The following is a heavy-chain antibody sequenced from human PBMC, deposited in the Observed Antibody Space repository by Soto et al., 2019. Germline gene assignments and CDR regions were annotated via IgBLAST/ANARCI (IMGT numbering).Heavy chain of an antibody. J-gene: IGHJ4*02. V-gene: IGHV4-31*03. CDR2: IYYSGRT. CDR1: GGSINSAGYY. D-gene: IGHD5-12*01. CDR3: ARIEMASIK. Sequence: SETLSLTCNVSGGSINSAGYYWSWIRQHPGKGLEWIGYIYYSGRTYYNPSLKSRVTISIDTSKNQFSLDLSSVTAADTAMYYCARIEMASIKWGRGTLVTVSS.